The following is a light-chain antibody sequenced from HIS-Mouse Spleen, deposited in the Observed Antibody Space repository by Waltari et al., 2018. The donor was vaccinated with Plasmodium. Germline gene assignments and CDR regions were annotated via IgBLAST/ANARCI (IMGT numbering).Light chain of an antibody. V-gene: IGLV3-25*03. CDR1: ALPQQY. Sequence: SHELTQPPPVSVSPGQTARITCSGDALPQQYAYWYQQKPGPAPVLVIYKDSERPSGIPERFSGSSSGTTVTLTISGVQAEDEADYYCQSADSSGTPNWVFGGGTKLTVL. CDR3: QSADSSGTPNWV. CDR2: KDS. J-gene: IGLJ3*02.